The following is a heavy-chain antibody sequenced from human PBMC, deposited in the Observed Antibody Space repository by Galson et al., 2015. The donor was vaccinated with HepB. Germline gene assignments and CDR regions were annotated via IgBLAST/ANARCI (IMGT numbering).Heavy chain of an antibody. V-gene: IGHV1-46*01. J-gene: IGHJ6*02. Sequence: SVKVSCKASGYTFTSYHMHWVRQAPGQGLEWMGIITPRGGSTTYAQKFQGRVTMTRDTSTSTVYMELSSLRSEDTAVYYCVSSWVAPPGYYYYGMDVWGQGTTVTVSS. D-gene: IGHD2-15*01. CDR3: VSSWVAPPGYYYYGMDV. CDR1: GYTFTSYH. CDR2: ITPRGGST.